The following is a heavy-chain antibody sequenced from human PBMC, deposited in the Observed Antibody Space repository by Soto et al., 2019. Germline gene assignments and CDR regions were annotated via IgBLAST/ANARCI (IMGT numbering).Heavy chain of an antibody. CDR3: ARDRLRYNWNDFPYYYYGMDV. CDR2: ISYDGSNK. CDR1: GFTFSSYA. V-gene: IGHV3-30-3*01. Sequence: QVQLVESGGGVIQRGRSLRLSCAASGFTFSSYAMHWVRQAPGKGLDRVAVISYDGSNKYYADSVKGRFTISRDNSKNTLYLQMNSLRAEDTAVYYCARDRLRYNWNDFPYYYYGMDVWGQGTTVTVSS. D-gene: IGHD1-1*01. J-gene: IGHJ6*02.